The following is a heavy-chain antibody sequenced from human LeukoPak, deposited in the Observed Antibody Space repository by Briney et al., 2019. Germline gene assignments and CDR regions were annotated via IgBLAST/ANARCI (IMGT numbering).Heavy chain of an antibody. V-gene: IGHV3-21*01. J-gene: IGHJ4*02. Sequence: GGSLRLSCAASGFTFSSYSTNWVRQAPGKGLEWVSSISSSSSYIYYADSVKGRFTISRDNAKNSLYLQMNSLRAEDTAVYYCARDAGVHSSSSFDYWGQGTLVTVSS. CDR1: GFTFSSYS. CDR3: ARDAGVHSSSSFDY. CDR2: ISSSSSYI. D-gene: IGHD6-6*01.